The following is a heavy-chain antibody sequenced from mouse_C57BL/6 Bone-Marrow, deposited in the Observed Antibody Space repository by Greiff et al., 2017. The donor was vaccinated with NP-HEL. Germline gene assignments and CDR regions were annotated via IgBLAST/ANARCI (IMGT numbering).Heavy chain of an antibody. J-gene: IGHJ3*01. CDR1: GYSITSGYY. V-gene: IGHV3-6*01. CDR2: ISYDGSN. Sequence: EVQLKESGPGLVKPSQSLSLTCSVTGYSITSGYYWNWIRQFPGNKLEWMGYISYDGSNNYNPSLKNRISITRDTSKNQFFLKLNSVTTEDTATYYCARGLLRSSWFAYWGQGTLVTVSA. D-gene: IGHD1-1*01. CDR3: ARGLLRSSWFAY.